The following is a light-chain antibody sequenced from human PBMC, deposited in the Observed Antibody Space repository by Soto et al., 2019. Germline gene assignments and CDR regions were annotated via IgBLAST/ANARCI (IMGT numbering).Light chain of an antibody. J-gene: IGLJ3*02. V-gene: IGLV2-8*01. CDR2: EVS. Sequence: QSVLTQPPSASGSPGQSVTISCTGTSSDIVAYNYVSWYQQHPGKAPKLMIHEVSKRPSGVPDRFSGSKSVNTASLTVSGLQAEDEADYYCSSYAGSHDRWGFGGGTMRTVL. CDR1: SSDIVAYNY. CDR3: SSYAGSHDRWG.